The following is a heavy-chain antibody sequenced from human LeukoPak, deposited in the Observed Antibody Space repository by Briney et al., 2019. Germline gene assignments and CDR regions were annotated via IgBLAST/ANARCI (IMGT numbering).Heavy chain of an antibody. CDR3: VHCRSALMPFDY. J-gene: IGHJ4*02. V-gene: IGHV2-5*02. Sequence: SGPALVQPTPTLTLTCTFSGFSLKTRGVGVGWIRQPPVKALEWLPLIYWDDDKRYSPSLKNSLTITKDPSKNQVVLTMTNMDPVDTATYYCVHCRSALMPFDYWGQGTLVTVSS. D-gene: IGHD2-2*01. CDR2: IYWDDDK. CDR1: GFSLKTRGVG.